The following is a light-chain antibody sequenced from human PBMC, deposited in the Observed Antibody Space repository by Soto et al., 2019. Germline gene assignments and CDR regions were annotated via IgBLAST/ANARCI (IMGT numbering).Light chain of an antibody. J-gene: IGKJ1*01. CDR2: LTS. CDR3: MQALQTPWT. V-gene: IGKV2-28*01. Sequence: MTXSPXSXPVTPGEPASISXRSSQXLXXXXXXXYLDWYLQKPGQSPQLLIYLTSNRASGVPXXXXXXXXXXXXXLKISRVEAADVGVYYCMQALQTPWTFGQGTKVEXK. CDR1: QXLXXXXXXXY.